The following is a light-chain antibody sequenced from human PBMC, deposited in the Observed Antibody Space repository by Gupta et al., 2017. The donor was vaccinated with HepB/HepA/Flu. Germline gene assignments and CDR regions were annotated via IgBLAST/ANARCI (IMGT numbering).Light chain of an antibody. CDR1: SLRSYY. Sequence: SSELTQDPAVSVALGQTVRIKCQGDSLRSYYATWFQQKPGQAPILVFYGKSNRPSGIPDRFSGSSSGDTASLTITGAQAEDEADYYCNFRDSSNNHLVFGGGTKLTVL. J-gene: IGLJ2*01. CDR3: NFRDSSNNHLV. CDR2: GKS. V-gene: IGLV3-19*01.